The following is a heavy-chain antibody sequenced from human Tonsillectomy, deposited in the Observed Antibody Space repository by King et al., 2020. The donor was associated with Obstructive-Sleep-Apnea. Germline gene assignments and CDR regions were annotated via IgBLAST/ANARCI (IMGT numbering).Heavy chain of an antibody. CDR1: GFTFSSYA. CDR2: ISGSGGST. D-gene: IGHD5-18*01. J-gene: IGHJ6*02. Sequence: VQLVESGGGLVQPGGSLRLSCAASGFTFSSYAMSWVLQAPGKVLEWVSAISGSGGSTYYADSVKGRFTISRDNSKNTLYLQMNSRRAEDTAVYYCAKRGGTAMVTGYYYGMDVWGQGTTVTVSS. CDR3: AKRGGTAMVTGYYYGMDV. V-gene: IGHV3-23*04.